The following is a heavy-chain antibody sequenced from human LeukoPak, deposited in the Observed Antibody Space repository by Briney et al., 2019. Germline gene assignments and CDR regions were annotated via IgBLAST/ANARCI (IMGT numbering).Heavy chain of an antibody. CDR2: ISWNSVSI. D-gene: IGHD6-13*01. Sequence: GGSLRLSCAASGFTFDDYAMHWVRQVPGKGLEWVSGISWNSVSIGYADSVKGRFTISRDNAKNSLYLQMNSLRLEDMALYYCAKDIAAVGSWGFDYWGQGTLVTVSS. CDR1: GFTFDDYA. J-gene: IGHJ4*02. V-gene: IGHV3-9*03. CDR3: AKDIAAVGSWGFDY.